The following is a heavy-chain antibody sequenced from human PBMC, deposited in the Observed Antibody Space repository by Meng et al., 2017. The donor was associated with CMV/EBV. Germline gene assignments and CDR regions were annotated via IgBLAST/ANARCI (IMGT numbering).Heavy chain of an antibody. CDR1: GFTFSSYS. CDR2: ISSSSSYI. Sequence: GESLKISCAASGFTFSSYSMNWVRQAPGKGLEWVSSISSSSSYIYYADSVKGRFTISRDNAKNSLYLQMNSLRAEDTALYYCAAKDLAFDYWGQGTLVTVSS. D-gene: IGHD5-12*01. J-gene: IGHJ4*02. V-gene: IGHV3-21*04. CDR3: AAKDLAFDY.